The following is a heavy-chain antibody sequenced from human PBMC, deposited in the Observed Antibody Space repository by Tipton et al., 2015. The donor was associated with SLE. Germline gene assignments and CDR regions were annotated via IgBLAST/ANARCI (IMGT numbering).Heavy chain of an antibody. V-gene: IGHV1-69*01. Sequence: QSGAEVKKPGSSVKVSCKASGGTFSSYAISWVRQAPGQGLEWMGGIIPIFGTANYAQKFQGRVTITADESTSTAYMELSSLRSEDTAVYYCARTRRSPNYFYYGMDVWGQGTAVSVSS. CDR1: GGTFSSYA. J-gene: IGHJ6*02. CDR3: ARTRRSPNYFYYGMDV. CDR2: IIPIFGTA. D-gene: IGHD1-26*01.